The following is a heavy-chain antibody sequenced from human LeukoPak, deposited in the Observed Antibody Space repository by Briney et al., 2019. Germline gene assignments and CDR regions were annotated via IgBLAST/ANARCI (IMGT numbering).Heavy chain of an antibody. CDR3: ARDFWSGYSPFFNY. CDR2: IWYDGSNK. CDR1: GFTFSSYV. Sequence: GRSLRLSCAASGFTFSSYVMHWVRQAPGKGLEWVAVIWYDGSNKYYADSVKGLFTISRDNSKNTLYLQMNSLRAEDTAVYYCARDFWSGYSPFFNYWGQGTLVTVSS. J-gene: IGHJ4*02. V-gene: IGHV3-33*01. D-gene: IGHD3-3*01.